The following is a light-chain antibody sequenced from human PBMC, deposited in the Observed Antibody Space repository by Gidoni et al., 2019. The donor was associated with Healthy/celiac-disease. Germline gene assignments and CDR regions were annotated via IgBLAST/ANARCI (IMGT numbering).Light chain of an antibody. Sequence: EIVLTQSPATLSLSPGERDTLSCRASQSVSSYLAWYPQKPGQAPRLLIYDASNRATGIPAGFSGSGSGTDFTLTISSREPEDFAVYYCQQRSNWPSWTFXQXTKVEIK. V-gene: IGKV3-11*01. CDR2: DAS. CDR3: QQRSNWPSWT. J-gene: IGKJ1*01. CDR1: QSVSSY.